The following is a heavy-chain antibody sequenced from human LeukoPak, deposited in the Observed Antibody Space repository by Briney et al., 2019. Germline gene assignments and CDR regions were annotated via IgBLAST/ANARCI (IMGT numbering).Heavy chain of an antibody. CDR3: AREYLGYCSSTSCSHFDY. D-gene: IGHD2-2*01. V-gene: IGHV3-21*01. Sequence: TGGSLRLSCAASGFTFSSYAMSWVRQAPGKGLEWVSSISSSSSYIYYADSVKGRFTISRDNAKNSLYLQMNSLRAEDTAVYYCAREYLGYCSSTSCSHFDYWGQGTLVTVSS. CDR2: ISSSSSYI. J-gene: IGHJ4*02. CDR1: GFTFSSYA.